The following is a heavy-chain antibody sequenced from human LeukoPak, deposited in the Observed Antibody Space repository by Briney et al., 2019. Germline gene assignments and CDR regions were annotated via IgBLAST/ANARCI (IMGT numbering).Heavy chain of an antibody. Sequence: PGGSLRLSCAASGFTFSSYAMHWVRQAPGKGLEWVAVISYDGSNKYYADSVKGRFTISRDNSKNTLYLQMNSLRAEDTAVYYCARDGRRFRTTYYFDHWGQGTLVTVSS. CDR1: GFTFSSYA. J-gene: IGHJ4*02. CDR2: ISYDGSNK. V-gene: IGHV3-30*04. D-gene: IGHD1/OR15-1a*01. CDR3: ARDGRRFRTTYYFDH.